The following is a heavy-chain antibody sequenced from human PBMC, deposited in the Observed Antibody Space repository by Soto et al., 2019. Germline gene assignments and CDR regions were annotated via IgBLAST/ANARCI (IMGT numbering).Heavy chain of an antibody. Sequence: PGGSLRLSCAGSGFSFSDSYMSWIRQAPGKGLEWVSYISGSSTYIEYAASVKGRFTISRDNARNSLYLQMNSLRAEDTAVYYCARDPVYYYDSSKRNGFYYWGQRTLVIVSA. D-gene: IGHD3-22*01. CDR2: ISGSSTYI. CDR1: GFSFSDSY. J-gene: IGHJ4*02. V-gene: IGHV3-11*05. CDR3: ARDPVYYYDSSKRNGFYY.